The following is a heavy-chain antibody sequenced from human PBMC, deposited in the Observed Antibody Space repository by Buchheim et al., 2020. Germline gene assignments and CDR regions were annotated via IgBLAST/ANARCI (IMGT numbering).Heavy chain of an antibody. V-gene: IGHV4-34*01. D-gene: IGHD3-3*01. CDR2: INHSGST. CDR3: ARTDTIFGVVTTHDY. Sequence: QVQLQQWGAGLLKPSETLSLTCAVYGGSFSGYYWSWIRQPPGKGLEWIGEINHSGSTNYNPSLKSRVTISVDTSKNQFSLKLSSVTAADTAVYYCARTDTIFGVVTTHDYWGQGTL. J-gene: IGHJ4*02. CDR1: GGSFSGYY.